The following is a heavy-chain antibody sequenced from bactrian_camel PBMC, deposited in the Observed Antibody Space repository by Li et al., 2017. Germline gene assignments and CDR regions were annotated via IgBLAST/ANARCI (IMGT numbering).Heavy chain of an antibody. CDR2: LSSATGGT. CDR1: RYTYFSRYC. V-gene: IGHV3S1*01. D-gene: IGHD1*01. J-gene: IGHJ2*01. CDR3: AAARYCKKVTDLDRYREV. Sequence: HVQLVESGGGSVQAGGSLRLSCVTSRYTYFSRYCMAWFRQAPGKQREGVAALSSATGGTEYVDSVKGRFTISQDMSKNTIDLQMNSLKPEDTAMYYCAAARYCKKVTDLDRYREVSGPGTQVTVS.